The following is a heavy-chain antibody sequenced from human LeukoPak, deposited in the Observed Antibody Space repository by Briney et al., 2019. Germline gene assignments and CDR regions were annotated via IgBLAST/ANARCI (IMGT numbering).Heavy chain of an antibody. CDR1: GYSISSGYY. D-gene: IGHD3-10*01. Sequence: NPSETLSLTCTVSGYSISSGYYWGWIRQPPGKGLEWIGSIYHSGSTYYNPSLKSRVTISVGTSKNQFSLKLSSVTAADTAVYYCAGGSGSYSPAFDYWGQGTLVTVSS. CDR2: IYHSGST. V-gene: IGHV4-38-2*02. CDR3: AGGSGSYSPAFDY. J-gene: IGHJ4*02.